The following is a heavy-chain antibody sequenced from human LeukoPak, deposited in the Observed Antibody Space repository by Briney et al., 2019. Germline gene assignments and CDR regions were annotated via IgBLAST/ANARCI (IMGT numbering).Heavy chain of an antibody. Sequence: SETLSLTCTVSGGSISGSSYYWGWIRQPPGKGLEWIGYIYYSGSTNYNPSLKSRVTMLLDKSKNQFSLKLSSVTAADTAVYYCARNGGNSDFDYWGQGTLVTVSS. CDR3: ARNGGNSDFDY. V-gene: IGHV4-61*05. CDR1: GGSISGSSYY. J-gene: IGHJ4*02. D-gene: IGHD4-23*01. CDR2: IYYSGST.